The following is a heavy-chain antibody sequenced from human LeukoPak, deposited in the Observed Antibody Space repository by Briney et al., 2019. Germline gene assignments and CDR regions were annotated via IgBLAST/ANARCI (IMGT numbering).Heavy chain of an antibody. Sequence: ASVKVSCTASGYTFTSYYMHWVRQAPGQGLEWMGIINPSGGSTSYAQKFQGRVTMTRDTSTSTVHMELSSLRSEDTAVYYCAKDKKYSSSWYSSGFDYWGQGTLVTVSS. D-gene: IGHD6-13*01. CDR3: AKDKKYSSSWYSSGFDY. J-gene: IGHJ4*02. CDR1: GYTFTSYY. V-gene: IGHV1-46*01. CDR2: INPSGGST.